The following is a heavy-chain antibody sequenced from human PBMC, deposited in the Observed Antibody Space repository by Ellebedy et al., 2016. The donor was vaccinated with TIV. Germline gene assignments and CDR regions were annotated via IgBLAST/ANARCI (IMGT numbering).Heavy chain of an antibody. J-gene: IGHJ4*02. CDR3: ARDVHDILTGSPDY. CDR1: GGSVSTDIG. CDR2: TYYRSKWNN. D-gene: IGHD3-9*01. V-gene: IGHV6-1*01. Sequence: SQTLSLTCVISGGSVSTDIGWNWIRQSPSRGLEWLGRTYYRSKWNNDYAVSLKSRITINPDTSKNQFSLNLSSVTAADTAVYYCARDVHDILTGSPDYWGQGKLVTVSS.